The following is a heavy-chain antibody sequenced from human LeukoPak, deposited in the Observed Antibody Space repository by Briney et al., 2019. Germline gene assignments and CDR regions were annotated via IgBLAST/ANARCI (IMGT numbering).Heavy chain of an antibody. J-gene: IGHJ3*02. V-gene: IGHV3-20*04. CDR1: GFTFDDYG. CDR3: ARDASGWTPFGI. Sequence: PGGSLRLSCAASGFTFDDYGMSWVRQAPGKGLEWVSGINWNGGSTGYADSVKGRFTISRDNAKNSLYLQMNSLRVEDTAVYYCARDASGWTPFGIWGQGTMVTVSS. D-gene: IGHD6-19*01. CDR2: INWNGGST.